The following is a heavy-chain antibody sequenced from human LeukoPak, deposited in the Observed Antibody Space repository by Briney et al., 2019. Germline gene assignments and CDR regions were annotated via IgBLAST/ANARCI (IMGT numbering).Heavy chain of an antibody. CDR3: AGLVGRYSSGLYYYYFDY. V-gene: IGHV4-4*02. CDR1: GDSINSLDL. D-gene: IGHD3-22*01. J-gene: IGHJ4*02. Sequence: SGTLSLTCTVSGDSINSLDLWSWVRQPPGKGLEWIGEMYLSGTTHSNPSVKSRVTISIDKSKNQFFLNLSSVAAADTAVYYCAGLVGRYSSGLYYYYFDYWGQGTLVTVSS. CDR2: MYLSGTT.